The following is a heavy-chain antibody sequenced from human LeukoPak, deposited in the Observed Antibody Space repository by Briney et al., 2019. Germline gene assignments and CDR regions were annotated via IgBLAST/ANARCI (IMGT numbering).Heavy chain of an antibody. CDR3: ARDYYYGFYY. CDR1: GFTFSNYS. J-gene: IGHJ4*02. CDR2: ISSSSGSI. Sequence: GESLKISCAASGFTFSNYSMNWVRQAPGKGLEWVSYISSSSGSIHYADSVKGRFTISRDNAKKSLYLQMSSLRDEDTAVYYCARDYYYGFYYWGQGTLVTVSS. V-gene: IGHV3-48*02. D-gene: IGHD3-10*01.